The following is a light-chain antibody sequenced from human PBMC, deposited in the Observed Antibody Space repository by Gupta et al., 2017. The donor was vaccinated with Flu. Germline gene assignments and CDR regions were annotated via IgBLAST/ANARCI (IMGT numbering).Light chain of an antibody. J-gene: IGLJ1*01. CDR1: SSNSGSNT. Sequence: SVLTQPPSASRTHGQRVTISCSGSSSNSGSNTVNWYQQLPGTAPKLLIYSSNERHSGVPARFSGSKSGTSGSLAISGLQAEDVSDYYCAAWDYNLSGYVFGTGTKVTVL. V-gene: IGLV1-44*01. CDR3: AAWDYNLSGYV. CDR2: SSN.